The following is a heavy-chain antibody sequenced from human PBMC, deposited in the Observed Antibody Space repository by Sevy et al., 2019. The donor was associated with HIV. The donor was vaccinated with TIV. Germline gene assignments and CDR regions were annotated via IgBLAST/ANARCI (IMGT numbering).Heavy chain of an antibody. D-gene: IGHD6-13*01. CDR2: IYHSGST. V-gene: IGHV4-38-2*01. Sequence: SETLSLTCAVSGYSISSGYYWGWIRQPPGKGLEWIGSIYHSGSTYYNPSLKSRVTISVDTSKNQFSLKLSSVTAADTAVYFSARAVVAAAVDNWFDPWGQGTLVTVSS. J-gene: IGHJ5*02. CDR1: GYSISSGYY. CDR3: ARAVVAAAVDNWFDP.